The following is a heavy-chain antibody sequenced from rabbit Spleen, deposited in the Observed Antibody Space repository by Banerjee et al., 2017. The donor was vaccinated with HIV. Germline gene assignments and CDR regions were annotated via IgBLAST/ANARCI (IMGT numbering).Heavy chain of an antibody. CDR2: IDTSSGDT. Sequence: QEQLVESGGGLVQPEGSLTLTCKASGFSLSSNELNWVRQAPGKGLELIACIDTSSGDTAYATWAKGRFTISKTSSTTVTLQMTSLTAADTATYFCARDVPGIADYFTFWGPGTLVTVS. J-gene: IGHJ4*01. CDR1: GFSLSSNEL. V-gene: IGHV1S45*01. D-gene: IGHD3-1*01. CDR3: ARDVPGIADYFTF.